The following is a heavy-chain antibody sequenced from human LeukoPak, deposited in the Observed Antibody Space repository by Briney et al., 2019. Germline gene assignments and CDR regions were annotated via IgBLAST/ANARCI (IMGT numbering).Heavy chain of an antibody. CDR3: AKSAAPYYYYGMDV. J-gene: IGHJ6*02. CDR1: GFTFSSYG. CDR2: ISYDGSNK. D-gene: IGHD2-2*01. Sequence: GGSLRLSCAASGFTFSSYGMHWVRQAPGKGLEWVAVISYDGSNKYYADSVTGRFTISRDNSKNTLYLQMNSLRAEDTAVYYCAKSAAPYYYYGMDVWGQGTTVTVSS. V-gene: IGHV3-30*18.